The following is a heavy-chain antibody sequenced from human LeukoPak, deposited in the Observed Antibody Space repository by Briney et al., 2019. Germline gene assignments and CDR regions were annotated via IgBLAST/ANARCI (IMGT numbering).Heavy chain of an antibody. CDR3: AGAGDRHLSFDY. CDR1: GSTFSGHL. V-gene: IGHV3-30*01. J-gene: IGHJ4*01. CDR2: TAYEGGEK. D-gene: IGHD3-16*01. Sequence: GRSLRLSCAASGSTFSGHLLHWVHQAPGKVLEGVAGTAYEGGEKYYADSVSGRFTISRDNSDNPVYLQMNGLRLEDTAVYFCAGAGDRHLSFDYWGRGMLVIAS.